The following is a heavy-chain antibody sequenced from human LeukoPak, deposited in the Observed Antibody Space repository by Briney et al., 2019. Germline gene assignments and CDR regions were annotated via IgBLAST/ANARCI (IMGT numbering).Heavy chain of an antibody. D-gene: IGHD3-22*01. J-gene: IGHJ6*03. V-gene: IGHV4-4*07. CDR3: ARLKFYDSTGYSPGHYMDV. CDR2: IYSSGST. CDR1: GGSMINYY. Sequence: SETLSLTCTVSGGSMINYYWSWIRQPAGKGLEWIGRIYSSGSTNYNPSLKSRVTMSVDTSKNQFALKLSAVTAAGTAVYYCARLKFYDSTGYSPGHYMDVWGKGTTVTVSS.